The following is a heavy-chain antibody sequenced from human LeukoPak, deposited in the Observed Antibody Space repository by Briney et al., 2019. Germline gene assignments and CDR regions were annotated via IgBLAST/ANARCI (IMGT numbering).Heavy chain of an antibody. Sequence: GGSLRLSCAASGFTFSSYAMHWVRQAPGKGLEWVAVISYDGSNKYYADSVKGRFTISRDNAKNTLYLQMNSLRAEDTAVYYCVNYNWHSLYDSWGQGTLVTVSS. D-gene: IGHD1-7*01. V-gene: IGHV3-30*04. CDR2: ISYDGSNK. CDR3: VNYNWHSLYDS. CDR1: GFTFSSYA. J-gene: IGHJ5*01.